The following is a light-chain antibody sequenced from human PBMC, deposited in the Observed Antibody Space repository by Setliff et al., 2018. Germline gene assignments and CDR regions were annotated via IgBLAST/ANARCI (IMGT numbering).Light chain of an antibody. V-gene: IGLV7-46*01. CDR1: SGAVTNGHY. CDR2: DTS. CDR3: FLSYSGIVI. Sequence: QAVVTQEPSLTVSPGGTVTLTCGSSSGAVTNGHYPYWFQQKPGQAPTTLIYDTSNKYSWTPARFSGSLLGGKAALTLSGAQPEDEADYFCFLSYSGIVIFGGGTKVTVL. J-gene: IGLJ6*01.